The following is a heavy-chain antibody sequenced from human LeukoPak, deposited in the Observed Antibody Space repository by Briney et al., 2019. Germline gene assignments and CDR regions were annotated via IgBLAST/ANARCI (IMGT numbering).Heavy chain of an antibody. J-gene: IGHJ3*02. CDR2: IYYSGST. D-gene: IGHD3-16*01. CDR3: ARGVRDYVFDAFEI. Sequence: PSETLSLTCTVSGGSMSSSSYYWGWIRQPPGKGLEWIGSIYYSGSTYYNPSLKSRVTISADTSKNQFSLKLISVTAAETSVYYYARGVRDYVFDAFEIWGPGTMVTVSS. CDR1: GGSMSSSSYY. V-gene: IGHV4-39*01.